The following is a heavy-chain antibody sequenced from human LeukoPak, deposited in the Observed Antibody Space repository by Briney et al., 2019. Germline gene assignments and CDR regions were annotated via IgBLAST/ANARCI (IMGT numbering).Heavy chain of an antibody. J-gene: IGHJ4*02. CDR2: IYYSGST. Sequence: SETLSLTCTVSGGSISSSSYYWGWIRQPPGKGLEWIGYIYYSGSTNYNPSLKSRVTISVDTSKNQFSLKLSSVTAADTAVYYCARHGYYVDPYFDYWGQGTLVTVSS. CDR1: GGSISSSSYY. V-gene: IGHV4-61*05. CDR3: ARHGYYVDPYFDY. D-gene: IGHD3-3*01.